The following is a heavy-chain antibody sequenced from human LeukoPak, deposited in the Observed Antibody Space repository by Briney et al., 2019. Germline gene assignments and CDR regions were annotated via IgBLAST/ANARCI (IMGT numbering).Heavy chain of an antibody. J-gene: IGHJ3*02. D-gene: IGHD5-24*01. CDR1: GGSISSFY. CDR2: IYYSGSS. Sequence: SETLSLTCTVSGGSISSFYWSWIRQPPGKGPEWIGYIYYSGSSNYNPSLKSRVTISVDTSKNQFSLKLSSVTAADTAVYYCARSWGDGSKRGWAFDIWGQGTMVTVSS. CDR3: ARSWGDGSKRGWAFDI. V-gene: IGHV4-59*08.